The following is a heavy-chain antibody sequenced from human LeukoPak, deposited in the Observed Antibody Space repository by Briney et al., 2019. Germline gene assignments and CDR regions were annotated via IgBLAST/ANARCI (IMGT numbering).Heavy chain of an antibody. J-gene: IGHJ5*02. Sequence: SETLSLTCAVYGGSFSGYYWSWIRQPPGKGLEWIGEINHSGSTNYNPSLKSRVTISVDTSKNQFSLKLSSVTAADTAVYYCARGLGYCSSTSCAGYWFDPWGQGTLVTVSS. CDR1: GGSFSGYY. D-gene: IGHD2-2*01. CDR2: INHSGST. V-gene: IGHV4-34*01. CDR3: ARGLGYCSSTSCAGYWFDP.